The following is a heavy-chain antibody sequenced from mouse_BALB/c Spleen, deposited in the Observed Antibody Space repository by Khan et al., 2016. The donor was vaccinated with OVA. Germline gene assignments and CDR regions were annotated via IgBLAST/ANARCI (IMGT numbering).Heavy chain of an antibody. CDR1: GFTFSSYT. CDR3: TRDGNYAHWYFDV. Sequence: EVELVESGGGLVKPGGSLKLSCAASGFTFSSYTLSWVRQTPEKRLEWVATINSGATYTFYPDSVKGRFTISRDNAKNTLYLQMSSLRSDDTAMYYCTRDGNYAHWYFDVWGAGTTVTVSS. V-gene: IGHV5-6-4*01. D-gene: IGHD2-1*01. J-gene: IGHJ1*01. CDR2: INSGATYT.